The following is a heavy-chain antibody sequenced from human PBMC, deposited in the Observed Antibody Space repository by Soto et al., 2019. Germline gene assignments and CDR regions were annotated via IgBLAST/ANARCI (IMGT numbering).Heavy chain of an antibody. CDR1: RVTLRIYE. CDR3: ARLRATTAIRRAFDY. V-gene: IGHV3-48*03. CDR2: ISSSCSTV. D-gene: IGHD5-12*01. Sequence: GGSXRLSWSWSRVTLRIYEVDVFRQAPGKGLECVSYISSSCSTVYYADSVKGRFTISRDKAKNSLYLQMHSLRAEETAVYFCARLRATTAIRRAFDYSGRGTLVPVYS. J-gene: IGHJ4*02.